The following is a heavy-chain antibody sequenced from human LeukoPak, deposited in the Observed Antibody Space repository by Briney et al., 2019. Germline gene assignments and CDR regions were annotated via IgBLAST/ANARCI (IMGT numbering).Heavy chain of an antibody. CDR1: GYSVTSYW. Sequence: GESLKISCKGSGYSVTSYWIGWVRQMPGKGLEWMGIIYPGDSDTRYSPSFQGQVTISADKSISTAYLQWSSLKASDTAMYYCARSEKSSGWLFDYWGQGTLVTVSS. CDR3: ARSEKSSGWLFDY. V-gene: IGHV5-51*01. D-gene: IGHD6-19*01. J-gene: IGHJ4*02. CDR2: IYPGDSDT.